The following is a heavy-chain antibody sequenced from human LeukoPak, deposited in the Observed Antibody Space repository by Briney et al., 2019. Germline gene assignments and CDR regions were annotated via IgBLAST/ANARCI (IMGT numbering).Heavy chain of an antibody. Sequence: PWRSLRLSCAASGFTFSSYGMHWVRQAPGKGLEWVSYISPSSSSIYYADSVKGRFTISRDNAKNSLHLQMNSLRDEDTAVYYCARSLWFGEGDDYWGQGTLVSVSS. J-gene: IGHJ4*02. CDR1: GFTFSSYG. D-gene: IGHD3-10*01. CDR3: ARSLWFGEGDDY. V-gene: IGHV3-48*02. CDR2: ISPSSSSI.